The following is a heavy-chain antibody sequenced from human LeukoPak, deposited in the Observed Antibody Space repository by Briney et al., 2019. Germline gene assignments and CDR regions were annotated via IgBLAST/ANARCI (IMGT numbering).Heavy chain of an antibody. J-gene: IGHJ4*02. CDR1: GFIFSAAY. CDR3: ATERGYTYGSFDY. Sequence: GGSLRLSCATSGFIFSAAYMSWVRQAPGKGLEWVGHIKNKNDGGTTDYAAPVQGRFTISRDESKSTLYLQMNSLTTEDTAVYYCATERGYTYGSFDYWGQGTLVTVSS. D-gene: IGHD5-18*01. V-gene: IGHV3-15*01. CDR2: IKNKNDGGTT.